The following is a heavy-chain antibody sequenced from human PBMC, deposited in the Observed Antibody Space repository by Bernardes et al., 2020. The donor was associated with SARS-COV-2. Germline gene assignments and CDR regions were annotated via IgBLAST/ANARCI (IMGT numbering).Heavy chain of an antibody. CDR2: IYSGGST. V-gene: IGHV3-53*01. Sequence: SLRLSFASSGFTVSSNYMSWVRQAPGKGLEWVSIIYSGGSTYYADSVKGRFIISRDNSKNTLYLQMNSLRAEDTAVYYCATRTYYDYWGQGTLVTVSS. J-gene: IGHJ4*02. CDR1: GFTVSSNY. CDR3: ATRTYYDY.